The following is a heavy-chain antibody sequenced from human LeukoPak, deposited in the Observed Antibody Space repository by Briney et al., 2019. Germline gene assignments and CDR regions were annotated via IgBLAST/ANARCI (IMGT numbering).Heavy chain of an antibody. D-gene: IGHD6-13*01. CDR3: ARESWDPRSTIDY. V-gene: IGHV4-4*02. CDR2: IYHSGST. J-gene: IGHJ4*02. Sequence: SGTLSLTCAVSGGSISSSNWWSWVRQPPGKGLEWIGEIYHSGSTNYNPSLKSRVTISVDKSKNQFSLKLSSVTAADTAVYYCARESWDPRSTIDYWGQGTLVTVSS. CDR1: GGSISSSNW.